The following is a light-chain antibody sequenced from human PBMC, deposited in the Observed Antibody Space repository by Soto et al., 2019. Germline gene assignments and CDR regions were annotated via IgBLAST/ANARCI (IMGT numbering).Light chain of an antibody. J-gene: IGLJ2*01. CDR2: GNS. CDR3: QSYDSSLSAVV. V-gene: IGLV1-40*01. CDR1: SSNIGAGYD. Sequence: QSVLTQPPSVCGAPGQRVTISRTGSSSNIGAGYDVHWYQQLPGTAPKLLIYGNSKRPSGVPDRFSGSKSGTSASLAITGLHAEDEADYYCQSYDSSLSAVVFGGGTKLTVL.